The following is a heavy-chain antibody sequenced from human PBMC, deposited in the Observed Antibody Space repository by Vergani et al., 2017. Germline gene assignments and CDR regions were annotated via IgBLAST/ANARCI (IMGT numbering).Heavy chain of an antibody. V-gene: IGHV4-61*02. D-gene: IGHD2-8*01. J-gene: IGHJ4*02. CDR2: IHTGGST. CDR3: ARSRPYCTSWSCPSI. CDR1: GESIRSGSHY. Sequence: QVKLQESGPGLLKPSQTLSLTCTVSGESIRSGSHYWSWIRQPAGKGPEWIGHIHTGGSTDLNPSFQSRVSISVDTSKSQFALKLNSVTVADTAVYYCARSRPYCTSWSCPSIWVQGTLVTVSS.